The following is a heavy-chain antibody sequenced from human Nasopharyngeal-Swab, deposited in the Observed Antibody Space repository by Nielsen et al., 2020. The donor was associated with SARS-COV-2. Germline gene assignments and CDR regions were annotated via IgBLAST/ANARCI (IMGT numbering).Heavy chain of an antibody. V-gene: IGHV1-2*02. D-gene: IGHD6-6*01. Sequence: ASVKVSCKASGYNFTTYDFNWVRQATGQGLEWMGWINPNSGGTNYAQKFQGRVTMTRDTSISTAYMELSRLRSDDTAVYYCARAPQVKQLVLGGWFDPWGQGTLVTVSS. CDR2: INPNSGGT. CDR3: ARAPQVKQLVLGGWFDP. J-gene: IGHJ5*02. CDR1: GYNFTTYD.